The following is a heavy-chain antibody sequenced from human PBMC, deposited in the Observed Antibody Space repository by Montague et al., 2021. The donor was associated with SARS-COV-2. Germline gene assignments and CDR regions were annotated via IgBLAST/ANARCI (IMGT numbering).Heavy chain of an antibody. D-gene: IGHD3-22*01. CDR3: ARGQSGITMIVVAILGVEFYFDN. CDR1: GGSFSDSH. Sequence: SETLSLTCAVYGGSFSDSHWSWLRQPPGKGLEWIGEINQSGCTKYNPSLKSRVTISVDTSKNQFSLKLSSLTAADTAVYYCARGQSGITMIVVAILGVEFYFDNWGQGTLVTVSS. CDR2: INQSGCT. J-gene: IGHJ4*02. V-gene: IGHV4-34*01.